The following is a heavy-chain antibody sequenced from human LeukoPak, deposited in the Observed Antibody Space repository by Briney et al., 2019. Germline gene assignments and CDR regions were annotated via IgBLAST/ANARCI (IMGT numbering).Heavy chain of an antibody. J-gene: IGHJ4*02. CDR3: AREPRPDY. Sequence: GGSLRLSCAASGFTFSGYWMSWVRQAPGKGLEWVANIKQDGSEKYYVDSVKGRFTISRDNAKNSLYLQMNSLRAEDTAVYYCAREPRPDYWGQGTLVTVSS. CDR2: IKQDGSEK. V-gene: IGHV3-7*01. CDR1: GFTFSGYW.